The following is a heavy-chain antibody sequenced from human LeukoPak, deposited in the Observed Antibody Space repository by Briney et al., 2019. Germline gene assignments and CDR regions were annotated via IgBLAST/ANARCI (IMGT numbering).Heavy chain of an antibody. D-gene: IGHD6-13*01. CDR3: ARGPATGTAWPFDY. CDR1: GYTFTSYY. J-gene: IGHJ4*02. V-gene: IGHV1-46*01. CDR2: INPSGGGT. Sequence: ASVKVSCKASGYTFTSYYIHWVRQAPGQGLEWMGVINPSGGGTSYAQKFQGRVTMTRDTSTSTVYMDLRSLRSEDTAVYYCARGPATGTAWPFDYWGQGSLVTVSS.